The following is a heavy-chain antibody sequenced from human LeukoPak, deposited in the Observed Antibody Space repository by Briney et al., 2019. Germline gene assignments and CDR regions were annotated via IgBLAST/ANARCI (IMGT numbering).Heavy chain of an antibody. Sequence: GGSLRLSCAASGFTFSSNYMSWVRQAPGKGLEWVSVIYSGGGTYYADSVKGRFTISRDNSKNTRYLQMNSLRAEDTAVYYCARDGVACSSTSCYQYYFDYWGQGTLVTVSS. CDR1: GFTFSSNY. D-gene: IGHD2-2*01. CDR2: IYSGGGT. CDR3: ARDGVACSSTSCYQYYFDY. V-gene: IGHV3-66*02. J-gene: IGHJ4*02.